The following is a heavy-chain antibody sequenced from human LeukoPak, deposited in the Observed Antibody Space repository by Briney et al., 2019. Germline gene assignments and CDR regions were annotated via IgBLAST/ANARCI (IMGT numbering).Heavy chain of an antibody. V-gene: IGHV3-23*01. D-gene: IGHD6-19*01. CDR3: AKSHSVAVAGTYSTYYFDS. J-gene: IGHJ4*02. CDR2: ISGSGAST. CDR1: GXTFSSFA. Sequence: PGGSLRLSCAASGXTFSSFAMSWVRQAPGRGLEWVSSISGSGASTYYADSVKGRFTISRDNSRNTLYLQMSSLRAEDTAVYYCAKSHSVAVAGTYSTYYFDSWGQGTLVTVSS.